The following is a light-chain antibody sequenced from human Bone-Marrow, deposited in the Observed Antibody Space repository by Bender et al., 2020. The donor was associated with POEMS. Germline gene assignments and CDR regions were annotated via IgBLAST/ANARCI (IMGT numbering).Light chain of an antibody. V-gene: IGLV3-1*01. CDR1: KLANKY. Sequence: SYELTQPPSVSVSPGQTASVTCSGDKLANKYICWYQQKAGQSPLLLIFQDSRRPAGISERFSGSNSGNTATLTITETQATDEADYYCQAWDSGSNVFGTGTQVTVL. J-gene: IGLJ1*01. CDR2: QDS. CDR3: QAWDSGSNV.